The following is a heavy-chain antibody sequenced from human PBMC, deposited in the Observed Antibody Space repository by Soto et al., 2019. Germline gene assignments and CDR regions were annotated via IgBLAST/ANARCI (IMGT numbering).Heavy chain of an antibody. V-gene: IGHV1-69*01. CDR3: ARGKLYCSGGSCALPAPDY. J-gene: IGHJ4*02. Sequence: QVQLVQSGAEVKKPGSSVKVSCKASGGTFSSYAISWVRQAPGQGLEWMGGIIPIFGTANYAQKFQGRVTITADESTSTAYMELSSLRPEDTAVYYCARGKLYCSGGSCALPAPDYWGQGTLVTVSS. D-gene: IGHD2-15*01. CDR1: GGTFSSYA. CDR2: IIPIFGTA.